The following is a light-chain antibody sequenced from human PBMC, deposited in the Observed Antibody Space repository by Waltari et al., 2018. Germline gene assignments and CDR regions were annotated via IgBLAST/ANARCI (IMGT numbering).Light chain of an antibody. J-gene: IGLJ3*02. V-gene: IGLV1-44*01. CDR3: ATWDDSLNGRV. CDR1: SSTIASNT. CDR2: ANY. Sequence: QSVLTQPPLASGTPGQRVTISCPGNSSTIASNTVTWYQQPPGTAPKLLIYANYHRPSGVPDRFSASKSDTSASLAISGLQSEDEADYFCATWDDSLNGRVFGGGTKLAVL.